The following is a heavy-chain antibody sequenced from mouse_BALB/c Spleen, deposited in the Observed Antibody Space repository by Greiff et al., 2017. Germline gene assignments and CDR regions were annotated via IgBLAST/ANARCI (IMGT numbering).Heavy chain of an antibody. J-gene: IGHJ4*01. Sequence: EVNVVESGGGLVKPGGSLKLSCAASGFTFSSYAMSWVRQTPEKRLEWVASISSGGSTYYPDSVKGRFTISSDNARNILYLHMSSLRSEDTAMYYCARSGYYAMDYGGQGTSVTVS. CDR3: ARSGYYAMDY. CDR1: GFTFSSYA. CDR2: ISSGGST. V-gene: IGHV5-6-5*01. D-gene: IGHD1-3*01.